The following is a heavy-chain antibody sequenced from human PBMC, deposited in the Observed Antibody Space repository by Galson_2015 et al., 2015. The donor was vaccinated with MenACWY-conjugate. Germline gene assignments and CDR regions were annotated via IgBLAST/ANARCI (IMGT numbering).Heavy chain of an antibody. CDR1: GGSISSYY. Sequence: ETLSLTCTVSGGSISSYYLSWIRPPPGRGLGWIGNIYYSGTTKYNPSLKSRVTISADTSKTQFSLRLNSVTAADTAVYYCARRHCSSGSCFFDYWGQGSLVTVSS. J-gene: IGHJ4*02. V-gene: IGHV4-59*08. D-gene: IGHD2-15*01. CDR3: ARRHCSSGSCFFDY. CDR2: IYYSGTT.